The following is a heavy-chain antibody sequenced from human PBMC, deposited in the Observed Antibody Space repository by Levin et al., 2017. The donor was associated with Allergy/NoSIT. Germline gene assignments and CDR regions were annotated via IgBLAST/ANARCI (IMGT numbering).Heavy chain of an antibody. CDR2: FKSETDGGTI. J-gene: IGHJ4*02. V-gene: IGHV3-15*01. Sequence: GGSLRLSCAASGFTFNNAWMSWVRQAPGKGLEWIARFKSETDGGTIAYAAPVKGRFTISRDDSQNMVYLQMNSLKTEDTAVFYCTTAQYWGQGTLVTVAS. CDR3: TTAQY. CDR1: GFTFNNAW.